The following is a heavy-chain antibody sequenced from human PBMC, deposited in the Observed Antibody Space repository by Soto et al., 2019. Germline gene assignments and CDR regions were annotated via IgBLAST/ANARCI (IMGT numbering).Heavy chain of an antibody. CDR3: ERGHHSMDM. CDR2: VNPSGTTT. CDR1: GFTFSAPS. J-gene: IGHJ6*02. V-gene: IGHV3-11*04. Sequence: VPLVESGGGLAKPGGSLRLSCAASGFTFSAPSMSWIRQAPGPGLEWISCVNPSGTTTDSADSVKGRFTISRDNAENSLYLQMNGLRAEATALYYCERGHHSMDMCGQGATVTVSS.